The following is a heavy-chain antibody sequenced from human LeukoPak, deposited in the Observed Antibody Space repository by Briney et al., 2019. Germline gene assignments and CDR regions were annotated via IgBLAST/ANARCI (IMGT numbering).Heavy chain of an antibody. CDR3: ARANYYDNSGYSRGAFDI. Sequence: PSETLSLTCSVSGYSFSSGFYWGWIRPPPGKGLEWIGSLFHSGTTYYNSSLKSRVTISVDTSKNQFSLKLSSVTAADTAVYYCARANYYDNSGYSRGAFDIWGQGTMVTVSS. J-gene: IGHJ3*02. V-gene: IGHV4-38-2*02. CDR1: GYSFSSGFY. CDR2: LFHSGTT. D-gene: IGHD3-22*01.